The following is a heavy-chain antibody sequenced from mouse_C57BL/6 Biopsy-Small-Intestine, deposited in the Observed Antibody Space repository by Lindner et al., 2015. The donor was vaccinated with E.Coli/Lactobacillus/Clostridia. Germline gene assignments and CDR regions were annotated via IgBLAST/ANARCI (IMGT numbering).Heavy chain of an antibody. CDR3: ARTEDYYGNFDV. CDR1: GFTFSDYG. D-gene: IGHD1-1*01. J-gene: IGHJ1*03. CDR2: ISSGSSTM. V-gene: IGHV5-17*01. Sequence: VQLQESGGGLVKPGGSLKLSCAASGFTFSDYGMHWVRQAPEKGLEWVAYISSGSSTMYHADTVKGRFTISRDSAKNTLFLQMTSLRSEDTAMYYCARTEDYYGNFDVWGTGTTVTVSS.